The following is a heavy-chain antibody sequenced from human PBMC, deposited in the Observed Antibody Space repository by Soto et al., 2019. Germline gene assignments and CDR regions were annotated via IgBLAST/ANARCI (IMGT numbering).Heavy chain of an antibody. D-gene: IGHD2-2*01. CDR3: ASVSTSWGNWFDP. J-gene: IGHJ5*02. CDR2: IYYSGST. CDR1: GGSISSYY. V-gene: IGHV4-59*08. Sequence: SETLSLTCTVSGGSISSYYWSWIRQPPGKGLEWIGYIYYSGSTNYNPSLKSRVTISVDTSKNQFSLKLSSVTAADTAVYYCASVSTSWGNWFDPWGQGTLVTVSS.